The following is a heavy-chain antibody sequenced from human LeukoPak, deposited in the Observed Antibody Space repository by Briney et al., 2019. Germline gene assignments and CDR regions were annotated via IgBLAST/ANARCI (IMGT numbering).Heavy chain of an antibody. Sequence: SETLSLTCTVSGGSISSGTYYWSWIRQPPGKGLEWIGEINHSGSTNYNPSLKSRVTISVDTSKNQFSLKLSSVTAADTAVYYCARQYSSGWYYFDYWGQGTLVTVSS. CDR2: INHSGST. CDR1: GGSISSGTYY. CDR3: ARQYSSGWYYFDY. D-gene: IGHD6-19*01. J-gene: IGHJ4*02. V-gene: IGHV4-39*01.